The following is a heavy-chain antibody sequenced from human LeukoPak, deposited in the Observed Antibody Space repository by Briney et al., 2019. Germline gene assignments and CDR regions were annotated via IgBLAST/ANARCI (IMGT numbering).Heavy chain of an antibody. CDR2: ISWNSGSI. D-gene: IGHD3-10*01. J-gene: IGHJ6*02. Sequence: GRSLRLSCAASGFTFGDYAMPWVRQAPGKGLEWVSGISWNSGSIGYADSVKGRFTISRDNAKNTLYLQMNSLRAEDTAVYYCAKGAGSYYQRQYYYYGMDVWGQGTTVTVSS. CDR3: AKGAGSYYQRQYYYYGMDV. CDR1: GFTFGDYA. V-gene: IGHV3-9*01.